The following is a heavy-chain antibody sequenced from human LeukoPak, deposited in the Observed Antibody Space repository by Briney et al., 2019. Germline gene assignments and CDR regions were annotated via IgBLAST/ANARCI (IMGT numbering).Heavy chain of an antibody. D-gene: IGHD2-8*01. V-gene: IGHV3-11*01. Sequence: GGSLRLSCAASGFTFSDYYMSWIRQAPGKGLEWISCISSSGSTIFYADSVKGRFTISRDNAKNSLYLQMNSLRAEDTALYYCAKDLGYCTNGVCYGSYYYYGMDVWGQGTTVTVSS. CDR2: ISSSGSTI. CDR3: AKDLGYCTNGVCYGSYYYYGMDV. CDR1: GFTFSDYY. J-gene: IGHJ6*02.